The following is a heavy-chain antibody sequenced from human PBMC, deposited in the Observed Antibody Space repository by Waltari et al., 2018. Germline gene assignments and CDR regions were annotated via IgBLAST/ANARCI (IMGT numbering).Heavy chain of an antibody. Sequence: QVQLQQWGAGLLKPSETLSLTCAVYGGSFSGYYWSWIRQPPGKGLEWIGEINHSGSTNFNRSLKCRVTISEDTSKTQFSLKRSSVPAADMALYYCVRGPLVTIFGVVRNWFDPWGQGTLVTVSS. V-gene: IGHV4-34*01. CDR1: GGSFSGYY. J-gene: IGHJ5*02. CDR3: VRGPLVTIFGVVRNWFDP. CDR2: INHSGST. D-gene: IGHD3-3*01.